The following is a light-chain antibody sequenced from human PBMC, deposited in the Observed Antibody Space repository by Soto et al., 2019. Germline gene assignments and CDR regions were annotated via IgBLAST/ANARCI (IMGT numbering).Light chain of an antibody. CDR3: LLYHGGVGV. CDR2: SIS. CDR1: TGAVTSDYY. J-gene: IGLJ3*02. V-gene: IGLV7-43*01. Sequence: QTVVTQEPSLTVSPGGTVTLTCASSTGAVTSDYYPNWFQQKPGQAPRPLTYSISNTHSWTPARFSGYLLGGKAALTLSDAQPEDEADYYCLLYHGGVGVFGGGTKLTVL.